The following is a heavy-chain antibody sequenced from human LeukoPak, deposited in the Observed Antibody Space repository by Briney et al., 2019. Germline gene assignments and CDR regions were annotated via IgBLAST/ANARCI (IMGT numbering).Heavy chain of an antibody. CDR3: EKRGELHYVFDY. V-gene: IGHV3-23*01. CDR1: GFTFSSYA. CDR2: ISGSGVST. Sequence: GGSLRLSCAASGFTFSSYAMNWVRQAPGKGLEWVSGISGSGVSTYYAGSAKGRFTISRDNSKDTLYLQMNNLRAEDTAVYYCEKRGELHYVFDYWGQGTLVTVSS. D-gene: IGHD1-26*01. J-gene: IGHJ4*02.